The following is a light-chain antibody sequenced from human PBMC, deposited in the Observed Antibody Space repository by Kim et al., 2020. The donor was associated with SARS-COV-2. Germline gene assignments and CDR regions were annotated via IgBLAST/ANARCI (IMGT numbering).Light chain of an antibody. CDR3: CLYVGSPV. CDR2: EVT. J-gene: IGLJ1*01. CDR1: SSDGGSYIL. Sequence: SPVQSITFSHTVTSSDGGSYILDSWYPQHPGKAPTLNLYEVTIGLSGVSNGFSGSKSDSTSSLTISGHQAEDEADYYWCLYVGSPVFGTATKVTVL. V-gene: IGLV2-23*02.